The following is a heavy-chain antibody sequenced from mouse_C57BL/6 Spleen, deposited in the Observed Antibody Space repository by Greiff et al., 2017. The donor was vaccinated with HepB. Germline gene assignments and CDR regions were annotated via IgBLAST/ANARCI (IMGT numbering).Heavy chain of an antibody. CDR1: GFTFRDYG. V-gene: IGHV5-17*01. D-gene: IGHD3-2*02. Sequence: EVQLQESGGGLVKPGGSLKLSCAASGFTFRDYGMHWVRQAPEKGLEWVAYLSSGSSTIYYADTVKGRLTISRDNAKNTLFLQMTSLRSEDTAMYYCASTDSSGYYWGQGTTLTVSS. CDR3: ASTDSSGYY. J-gene: IGHJ2*01. CDR2: LSSGSSTI.